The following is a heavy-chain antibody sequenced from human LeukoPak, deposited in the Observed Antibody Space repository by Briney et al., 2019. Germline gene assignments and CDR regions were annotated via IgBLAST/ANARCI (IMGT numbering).Heavy chain of an antibody. Sequence: GGSLRLSCAASGFTVSGNHMSWVRQAPGKGLEWVSVIYSGGSTYYADSVKGRFTISRDNSKNTLYLQMNSLRAEDTAVYYCARFGLLGYSLTRPDAFDIWGQGTMVTVSS. J-gene: IGHJ3*02. CDR2: IYSGGST. D-gene: IGHD3-22*01. CDR1: GFTVSGNH. CDR3: ARFGLLGYSLTRPDAFDI. V-gene: IGHV3-53*01.